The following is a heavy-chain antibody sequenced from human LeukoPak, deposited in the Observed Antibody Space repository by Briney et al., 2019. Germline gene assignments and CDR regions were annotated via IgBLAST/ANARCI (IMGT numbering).Heavy chain of an antibody. Sequence: LSLTCTVSGGSISRGYYWNWIRQAPGKGLEWVAIIAYDGNYKHYTDSVKGRFTMSRDNSKSTLSLQMDSLRPDDTAVYYCAKDLGSGLPPDGFDIWGQGTLVTVSS. CDR2: IAYDGNYK. CDR3: AKDLGSGLPPDGFDI. CDR1: GGSISRGY. V-gene: IGHV3-30*18. J-gene: IGHJ3*02. D-gene: IGHD3-16*01.